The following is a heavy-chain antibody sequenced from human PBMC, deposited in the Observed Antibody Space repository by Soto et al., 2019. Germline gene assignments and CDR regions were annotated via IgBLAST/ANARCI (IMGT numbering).Heavy chain of an antibody. D-gene: IGHD2-15*01. CDR3: ATVGFCGGGSCSHYTQNFDY. CDR2: FDPEDGET. CDR1: GYTLTEIS. Sequence: ASVKPSWKVSGYTLTEISMHWVRQAPRKGLEWMGGFDPEDGETIYAQKFQGRVTMTEDTSTDTAYMELSSLRSEDTAVYYCATVGFCGGGSCSHYTQNFDYWGQGTLVTVSS. J-gene: IGHJ4*02. V-gene: IGHV1-24*01.